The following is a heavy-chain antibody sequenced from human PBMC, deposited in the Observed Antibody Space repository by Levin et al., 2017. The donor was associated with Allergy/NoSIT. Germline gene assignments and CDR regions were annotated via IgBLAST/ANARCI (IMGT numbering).Heavy chain of an antibody. J-gene: IGHJ5*02. V-gene: IGHV3-30-3*01. D-gene: IGHD6-19*01. CDR3: ARDFDGGGWYHHWFDP. Sequence: GESLKISCAASGFTFSSYAMHWVRQAPGKGLEWVAVISYDGSNKYYADSVKGRFTISRDNSKNTLYLQMNSLRAEDTAVYYCARDFDGGGWYHHWFDPWGQGTLVTVSS. CDR1: GFTFSSYA. CDR2: ISYDGSNK.